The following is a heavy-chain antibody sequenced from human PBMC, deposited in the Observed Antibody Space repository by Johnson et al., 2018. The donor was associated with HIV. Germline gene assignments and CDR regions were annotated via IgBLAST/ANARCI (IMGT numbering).Heavy chain of an antibody. J-gene: IGHJ3*01. D-gene: IGHD3-3*01. CDR2: VTNNGDST. V-gene: IGHV3-64*01. CDR3: ASDYNFGVGRPDSVDV. Sequence: VQLVESGGGLVQPGGSLRLSCVASGFSFSSYPMHWVRQAPGRGLEYVARVTNNGDSTYYVNAVEGRFTISRDNSKNTLYLQMDSLRDEDTGVYYCASDYNFGVGRPDSVDVWGQGTTVTVSS. CDR1: GFSFSSYP.